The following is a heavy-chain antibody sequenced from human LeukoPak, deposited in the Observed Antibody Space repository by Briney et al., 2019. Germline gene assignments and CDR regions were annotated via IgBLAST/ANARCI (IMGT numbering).Heavy chain of an antibody. CDR2: ISDTGSI. CDR1: GGSISSYY. CDR3: AGHHPRNTVDF. J-gene: IGHJ4*02. Sequence: SETLSLTCTVSGGSISSYYWSWFRQPPGKGLEWIAYISDTGSINYNPSLKSRVTISLDTSKNQFSLKLSSVTAADTAVYYCAGHHPRNTVDFWGQGTLVTVSS. D-gene: IGHD2/OR15-2a*01. V-gene: IGHV4-59*08.